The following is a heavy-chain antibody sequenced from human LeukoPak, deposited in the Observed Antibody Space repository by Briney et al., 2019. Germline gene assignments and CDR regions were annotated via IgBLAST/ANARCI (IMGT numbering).Heavy chain of an antibody. J-gene: IGHJ6*02. CDR2: IYTSGST. V-gene: IGHV4-61*02. CDR3: ARGPGYYYYGMDV. CDR1: GGSISSGSYY. Sequence: SQTLSLTCTVSGGSISSGSYYWSWIRQPAGKGREWIGRIYTSGSTNYNPSLKSRVTISVDTSKNQFSLKLSSVTAADTAVYYCARGPGYYYYGMDVWGQGTTVTVSS.